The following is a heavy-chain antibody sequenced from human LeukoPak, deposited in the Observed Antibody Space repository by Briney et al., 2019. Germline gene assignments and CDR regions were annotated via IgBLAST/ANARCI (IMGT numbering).Heavy chain of an antibody. V-gene: IGHV3-74*03. Sequence: SGGSLRLSCVASGFTFSSYWMHWVRHAPGKGLVWVSRINSDGSSTKCADSVKGRFTISRDNAKNSLYLQMNSLRAEDTAVYYCARVQRGYSYNPLGYYYYYMDVWGKGTTVTVSS. CDR2: INSDGSST. D-gene: IGHD5-18*01. CDR3: ARVQRGYSYNPLGYYYYYMDV. J-gene: IGHJ6*03. CDR1: GFTFSSYW.